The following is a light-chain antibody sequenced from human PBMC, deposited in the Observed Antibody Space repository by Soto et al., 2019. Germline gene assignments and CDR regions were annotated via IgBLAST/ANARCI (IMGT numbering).Light chain of an antibody. CDR2: DVS. V-gene: IGLV2-11*01. CDR3: SSFTSSGSQV. J-gene: IGLJ1*01. CDR1: SSDVGGYNY. Sequence: QSALTQPRSVSGSPGQSVTISCTGTSSDVGGYNYVSWYQQHPGKAPKLMIYDVSKRPSGVPDRFSGSKSGNTASLIISGLQAEDEADYYCSSFTSSGSQVFGTGTKLTVL.